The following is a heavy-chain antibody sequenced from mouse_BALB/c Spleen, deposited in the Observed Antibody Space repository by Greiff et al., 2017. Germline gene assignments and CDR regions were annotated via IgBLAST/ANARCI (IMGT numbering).Heavy chain of an antibody. CDR1: GYSITSGYY. V-gene: IGHV3-6*02. CDR3: ARGRGGYAMDY. J-gene: IGHJ4*01. Sequence: EVKLQESGPGLVKPSQSLSLTCSVTGYSITSGYYWNWIRQFPGNKLEWMGYISYDGSNNYNPSLKNRISITRDTSKNQFFLKLNSVTTEDTATYYCARGRGGYAMDYWGQGTSVTVSS. CDR2: ISYDGSN.